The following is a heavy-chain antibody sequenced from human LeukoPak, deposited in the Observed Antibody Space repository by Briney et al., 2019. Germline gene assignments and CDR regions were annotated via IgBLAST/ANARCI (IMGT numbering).Heavy chain of an antibody. J-gene: IGHJ4*02. Sequence: GGSLRLSCEASGFTFSWYWMSWVRQAPGKGLEWVANIKQDGSEKNYVDSMKGRFTISRDNAKNSLYLQMNSLRAEDTAVYYCARGVGLDYWGQGTLLTVSS. CDR1: GFTFSWYW. CDR2: IKQDGSEK. V-gene: IGHV3-7*01. CDR3: ARGVGLDY.